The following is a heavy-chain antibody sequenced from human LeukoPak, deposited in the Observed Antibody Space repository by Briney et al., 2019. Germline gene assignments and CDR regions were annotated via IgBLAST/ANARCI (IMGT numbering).Heavy chain of an antibody. CDR2: IYYSGST. CDR1: GGSISSYY. J-gene: IGHJ6*03. CDR3: ARGHDFWSGYYYYYMDV. Sequence: PSETLSLTCTVSGGSISSYYWSWIRQPPGKGLEWIGYIYYSGSTNYNPSLKSRVTISVDTSKNQFSLKLSSVTAADTAVYYCARGHDFWSGYYYYYMDVWGKGTTVTVSS. D-gene: IGHD3-3*01. V-gene: IGHV4-59*12.